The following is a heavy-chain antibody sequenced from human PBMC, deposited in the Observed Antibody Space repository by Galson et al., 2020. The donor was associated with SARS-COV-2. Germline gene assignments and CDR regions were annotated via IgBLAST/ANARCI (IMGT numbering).Heavy chain of an antibody. D-gene: IGHD2-2*01. CDR1: GGSFSAYY. CDR3: ARGSVVVVPAALGVLFYYFCYMDV. V-gene: IGHV4-34*01. CDR2: INHSGST. Sequence: SETLSLTCAVSGGSFSAYYWSWIRQPPGKGLEWIGEINHSGSTNYNPSLKSRVTISVNTSKNQFSLKLSSITAADTAVYYCARGSVVVVPAALGVLFYYFCYMDVWGKGTTVTVSS. J-gene: IGHJ6*03.